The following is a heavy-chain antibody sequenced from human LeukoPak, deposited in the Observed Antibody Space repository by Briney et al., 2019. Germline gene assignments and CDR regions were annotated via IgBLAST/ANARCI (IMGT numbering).Heavy chain of an antibody. Sequence: PSQTLSLTCTVSGGSISSGSYYWSWIRQPAGKGLEWIGRIYTSGSTNYNLSLKSRVTISVDTSKNQFSLKLSSVTAADTAVYYCARDASTDNYYYYMDVWGKGTTVTVSS. J-gene: IGHJ6*03. D-gene: IGHD2-2*01. CDR2: IYTSGST. CDR1: GGSISSGSYY. CDR3: ARDASTDNYYYYMDV. V-gene: IGHV4-61*02.